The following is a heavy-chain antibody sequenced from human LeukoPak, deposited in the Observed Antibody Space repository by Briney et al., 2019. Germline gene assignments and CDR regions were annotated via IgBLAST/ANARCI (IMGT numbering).Heavy chain of an antibody. D-gene: IGHD6-19*01. J-gene: IGHJ6*03. CDR2: ISGDGRDI. V-gene: IGHV3-23*01. Sequence: SGGTLRLSCAASAFTFSSYGMSWVRQAPGKGLKWVSAISGDGRDIFYADSVKGRFTISRDNSKNTLYLQMNSLRAEDTAVYYCAKGPPSSGWYGSLYYYYYYMDVWGKGTTVTISS. CDR1: AFTFSSYG. CDR3: AKGPPSSGWYGSLYYYYYYMDV.